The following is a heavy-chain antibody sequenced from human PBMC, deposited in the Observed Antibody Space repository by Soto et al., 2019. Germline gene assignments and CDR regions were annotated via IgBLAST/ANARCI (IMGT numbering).Heavy chain of an antibody. D-gene: IGHD3-10*01. CDR1: GGSISSGDYY. Sequence: SETVSLTCTVSGGSISSGDYYWSCIRQPPGKGLEWVGYIYYSGSTYYNPSLKSRVTISVDTSKNQFSLKLSSVTAADTAVYYCARCSFGGYYGSGSSNWFDPWGQGTLVTVSS. CDR2: IYYSGST. J-gene: IGHJ5*02. V-gene: IGHV4-30-4*01. CDR3: ARCSFGGYYGSGSSNWFDP.